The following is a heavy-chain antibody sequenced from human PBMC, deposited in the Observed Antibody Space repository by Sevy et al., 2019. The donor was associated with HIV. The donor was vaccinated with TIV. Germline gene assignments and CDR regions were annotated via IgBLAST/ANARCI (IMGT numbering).Heavy chain of an antibody. CDR1: GFTFSSYA. CDR3: ATASRYYDSSGYPDY. D-gene: IGHD3-22*01. V-gene: IGHV3-30*04. Sequence: GGSLRLSCAASGFTFSSYAMHWVRQAPGKGLEWVAVISYDGSNKYYADSVKGRFTISRDNSKNTLYLQMNSLRAEETAVYYCATASRYYDSSGYPDYWGQGTLVTVSS. J-gene: IGHJ4*02. CDR2: ISYDGSNK.